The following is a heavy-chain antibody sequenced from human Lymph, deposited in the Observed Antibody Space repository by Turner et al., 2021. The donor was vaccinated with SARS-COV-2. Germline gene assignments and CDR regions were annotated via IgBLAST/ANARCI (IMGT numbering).Heavy chain of an antibody. CDR1: GITVSRNY. J-gene: IGHJ6*02. CDR2: IYSGGSS. CDR3: ARDLDTAGGMDV. Sequence: EVQLVESGGGLVQPGGSLRLYCAASGITVSRNYMSWVRQAPGKGLEWVSVIYSGGSSYYADSVKGRFTITRHNSKNTLYLQMNSLRADDTAVYYCARDLDTAGGMDVWGQGTTVTVSS. V-gene: IGHV3-53*04. D-gene: IGHD5-18*01.